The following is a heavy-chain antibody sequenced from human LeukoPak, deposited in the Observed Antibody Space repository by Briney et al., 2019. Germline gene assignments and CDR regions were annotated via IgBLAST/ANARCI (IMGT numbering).Heavy chain of an antibody. CDR1: GFTFSSYG. CDR2: ISYDGSNK. V-gene: IGHV3-30*19. D-gene: IGHD4-23*01. Sequence: GGSLRLSCAASGFTFSSYGMHWVRQAPGKGLEWVAVISYDGSNKYYADSVKGRFTISRDNSKNTLYLQMNSLRAEDTAVYYCARAMTTVVTPDYWGQGTLVTVSS. CDR3: ARAMTTVVTPDY. J-gene: IGHJ4*02.